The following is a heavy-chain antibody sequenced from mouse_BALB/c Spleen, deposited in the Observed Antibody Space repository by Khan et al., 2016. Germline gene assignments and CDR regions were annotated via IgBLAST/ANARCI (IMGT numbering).Heavy chain of an antibody. D-gene: IGHD1-1*01. CDR3: ARDRRGLYYYVMDY. V-gene: IGHV2-9*02. CDR2: IWPGGST. Sequence: QVQLKESGPGLVAPSQSLSITCTVSGFSLTNFGVHWVRQPPGKGLEWLGVIWPGGSTVHNSALMFRLSINKDNSKSQVFLKMNSLQTDDTAMYXYARDRRGLYYYVMDYWGQGTSVTVSS. J-gene: IGHJ4*01. CDR1: GFSLTNFG.